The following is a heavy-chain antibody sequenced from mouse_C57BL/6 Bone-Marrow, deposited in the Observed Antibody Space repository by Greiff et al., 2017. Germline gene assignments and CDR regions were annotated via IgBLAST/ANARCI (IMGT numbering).Heavy chain of an antibody. D-gene: IGHD3-3*01. CDR2: INPSSGYT. J-gene: IGHJ3*01. V-gene: IGHV1-7*01. Sequence: QVLLQQSGAELAKPGASVKLSCKASGYTFTSYWMHWVKQRPGQGLEWIGYINPSSGYTKYNQKFKDKATLTVDKSSSRAYMQRSSLKYQGTAVYYCARWGTGPWFAYWGQGTLVTVSA. CDR3: ARWGTGPWFAY. CDR1: GYTFTSYW.